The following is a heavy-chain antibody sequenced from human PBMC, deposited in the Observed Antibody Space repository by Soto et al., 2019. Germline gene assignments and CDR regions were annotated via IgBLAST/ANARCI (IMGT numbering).Heavy chain of an antibody. CDR1: GFTVSSNY. CDR2: IYSGGST. CDR3: ALFFSGGSGYLGNAFDF. Sequence: GGSLRLSCAASGFTVSSNYMSWVRQAPGKGLEWVSVIYSGGSTYYADSVKGRFTISRHNSKNTLYLQMNSLRAEDTAVYYCALFFSGGSGYLGNAFDFGGQGTWATVPS. D-gene: IGHD2-15*01. V-gene: IGHV3-53*04. J-gene: IGHJ3*01.